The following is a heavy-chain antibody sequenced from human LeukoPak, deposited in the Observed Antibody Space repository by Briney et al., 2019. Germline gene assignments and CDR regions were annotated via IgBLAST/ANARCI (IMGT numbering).Heavy chain of an antibody. J-gene: IGHJ4*02. V-gene: IGHV4-59*01. D-gene: IGHD3-22*01. CDR2: IYYSGST. CDR3: ARDRLYYYDSSTYYSPTYFDY. CDR1: GGSISSYY. Sequence: SETLSLTCTVSGGSISSYYRSWIRQPPGKGLGWIGYIYYSGSTNYNPSLKSRVTISVDTSKNQFSLKLSSVTAADTAVYYCARDRLYYYDSSTYYSPTYFDYWGQGTLVTVSS.